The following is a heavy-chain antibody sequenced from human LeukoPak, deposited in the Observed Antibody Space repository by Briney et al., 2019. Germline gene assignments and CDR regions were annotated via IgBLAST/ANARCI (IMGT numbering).Heavy chain of an antibody. Sequence: ASVKVSCKASGYTFTKFDINWVRQATGQGLEWMGWVNHKSGYTGYAQKFQGRLTITRDTSINTAYMELSSLRSEDTAVYYCARVDGSPDYWGQGTLVTVSS. CDR2: VNHKSGYT. D-gene: IGHD2-15*01. J-gene: IGHJ4*02. CDR1: GYTFTKFD. CDR3: ARVDGSPDY. V-gene: IGHV1-8*03.